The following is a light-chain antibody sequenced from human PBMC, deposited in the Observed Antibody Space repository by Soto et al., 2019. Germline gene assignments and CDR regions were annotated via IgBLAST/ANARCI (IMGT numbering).Light chain of an antibody. CDR1: TGAVTSDHY. CDR2: SIS. CDR3: LLYYGGVYV. Sequence: QAVVTQEPSLTVSPGGTVTLTCTSSTGAVTSDHYPNWFQQKPGQAPRSLIYSISNRHSWTPARFSGSLLGAKAALTLSGVQPEDEAEYYCLLYYGGVYVFGTGTKSPS. V-gene: IGLV7-43*01. J-gene: IGLJ1*01.